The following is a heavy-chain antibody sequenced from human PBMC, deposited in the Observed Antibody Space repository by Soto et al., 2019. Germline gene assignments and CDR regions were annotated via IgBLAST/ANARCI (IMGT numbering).Heavy chain of an antibody. CDR3: AKVVEFGIPDGLSL. CDR2: ISYDGSNK. CDR1: GFTFSSYG. Sequence: PGGSLRLSCAASGFTFSSYGMHWVRQAPGKGLEWVAVISYDGSNKYYADSVKGRFTISRDNSKNTLYLQMNSLRAEDTAVYYCAKVVEFGIPDGLSLWGQGTLVIVSS. V-gene: IGHV3-30*18. J-gene: IGHJ4*02. D-gene: IGHD3-16*01.